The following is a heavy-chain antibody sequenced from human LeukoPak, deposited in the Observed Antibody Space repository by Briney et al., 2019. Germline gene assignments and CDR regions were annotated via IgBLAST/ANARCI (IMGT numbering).Heavy chain of an antibody. V-gene: IGHV3-23*01. CDR1: GFTFSSSA. Sequence: GGSLRLSCAASGFTFSSSAMTWVRQAAGKGLEGVSVISGSGDSTFYADSVKGGFTISRDSSKNTVYLQMNSLRAGDTAIYYCAKGMRGSCYSGLHCWGQGTLVTVSS. CDR2: ISGSGDST. D-gene: IGHD2-15*01. CDR3: AKGMRGSCYSGLHC. J-gene: IGHJ4*02.